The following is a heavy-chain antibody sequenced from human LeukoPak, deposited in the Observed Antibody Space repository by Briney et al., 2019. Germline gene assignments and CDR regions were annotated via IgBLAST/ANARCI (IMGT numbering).Heavy chain of an antibody. CDR3: STDWYDY. CDR1: GSGFSFSNAW. D-gene: IGHD6-13*01. CDR2: IKSKGDGGTT. Sequence: GGSLRLSCAASGSGFSFSNAWMTWVRQAPGKGLEWVGRIKSKGDGGTTDYAAPVKGRFTMSRDDSKSTLYLQMNSLKVEDTAIYYCSTDWYDYWGQRTLVTVSS. V-gene: IGHV3-15*01. J-gene: IGHJ4*02.